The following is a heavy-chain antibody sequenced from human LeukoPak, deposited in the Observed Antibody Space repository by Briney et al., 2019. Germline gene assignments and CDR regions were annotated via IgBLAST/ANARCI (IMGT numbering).Heavy chain of an antibody. D-gene: IGHD6-13*01. CDR2: IRYDGSNK. J-gene: IGHJ4*02. CDR3: AKYPIPGIAAAGIGRLGY. V-gene: IGHV3-30*02. CDR1: GFTFSSYS. Sequence: GGSLRLSCAASGFTFSSYSMHWVRQAPGKGLEWVAFIRYDGSNKYYADSVKGRFTISRDNSKNTLYLQMNSLRAEDTAVYYCAKYPIPGIAAAGIGRLGYWGQGTLVTVSS.